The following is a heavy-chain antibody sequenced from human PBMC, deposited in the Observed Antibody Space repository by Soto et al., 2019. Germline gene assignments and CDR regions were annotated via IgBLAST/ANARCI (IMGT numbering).Heavy chain of an antibody. D-gene: IGHD3-22*01. Sequence: DSVQVSCKASGYTFTGYYMHWVRQAPGQGLEWMGWINPNSGGTNYAQKFQGWVTMTRDTSISTAYMELSRLRSDDTAVYYCARAQSSPEYYYDSSGYYNHFDYWGQGALVTVYS. J-gene: IGHJ4*02. V-gene: IGHV1-2*04. CDR3: ARAQSSPEYYYDSSGYYNHFDY. CDR2: INPNSGGT. CDR1: GYTFTGYY.